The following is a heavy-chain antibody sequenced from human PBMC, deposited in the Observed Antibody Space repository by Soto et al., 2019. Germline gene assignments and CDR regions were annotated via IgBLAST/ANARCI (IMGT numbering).Heavy chain of an antibody. V-gene: IGHV3-23*01. D-gene: IGHD3-3*01. Sequence: EVQLLEFGGGLVQPGGSLRLSCAASGFTFSTYAMNWVRQAPGKGLEWVSSVSGSGGSTYYADSVKGRFTISRDNSKNTLYLQMNSLTADDTAVYYCAKEGALLRFLDGSALQYWGQGTLVTVSS. CDR2: VSGSGGST. CDR1: GFTFSTYA. CDR3: AKEGALLRFLDGSALQY. J-gene: IGHJ1*01.